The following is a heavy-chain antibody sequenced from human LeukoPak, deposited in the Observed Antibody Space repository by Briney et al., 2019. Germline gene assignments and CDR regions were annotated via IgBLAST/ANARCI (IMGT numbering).Heavy chain of an antibody. CDR2: ISGSGGST. CDR3: ATLAYRGGDCYDNDY. Sequence: GGSLRLSCAASGFTFSSYAMSWVRQAPGKGLEWVSAISGSGGSTYYADSVKGRFTISRDNSKNTLYLQMNSLRAEDTAVYYCATLAYRGGDCYDNDYWGQGTLVTVSS. V-gene: IGHV3-23*01. J-gene: IGHJ4*02. CDR1: GFTFSSYA. D-gene: IGHD2-21*02.